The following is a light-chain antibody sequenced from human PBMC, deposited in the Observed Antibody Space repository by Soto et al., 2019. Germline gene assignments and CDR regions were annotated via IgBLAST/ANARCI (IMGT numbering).Light chain of an antibody. CDR2: RND. CDR3: AASDDSRIRYV. Sequence: QSVLTQSPSASGTPGQRVNISCSGSNSNIGKNTVSWYQQLQGTDTKLLMYRNDNRPSGVPDRLSAAKSGTTAALAISCLQSEDEADYYCAASDDSRIRYVFGAGTKLTVL. J-gene: IGLJ3*02. CDR1: NSNIGKNT. V-gene: IGLV1-44*01.